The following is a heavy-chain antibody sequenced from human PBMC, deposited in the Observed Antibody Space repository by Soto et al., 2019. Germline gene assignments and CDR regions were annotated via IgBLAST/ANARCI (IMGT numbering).Heavy chain of an antibody. J-gene: IGHJ6*02. CDR2: IYYSGST. CDR1: GGSINSADYY. D-gene: IGHD5-12*01. CDR3: ARAIVVTIGGMDV. Sequence: QVQLQESGPGLVKPSQTLSLTCTVSGGSINSADYYWSWVRQPPGKGLEWIGYIYYSGSTFVNPSRKSRVTISKDMSRNQFSLRLNSMTAADTAVYYCARAIVVTIGGMDVWGHGTTVTVSS. V-gene: IGHV4-30-4*01.